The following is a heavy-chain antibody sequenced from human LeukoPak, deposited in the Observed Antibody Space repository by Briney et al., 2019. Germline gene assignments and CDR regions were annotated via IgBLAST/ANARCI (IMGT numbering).Heavy chain of an antibody. Sequence: ASVKVSCKAAGYTFTSHGFIWLRQAPGQGLEWMGWITVNNGYTKYAQELQGRVTMTTDTSTSTAYMELRSLRSDDTAVYYCARSAERITMIVVVTGLSDYWGQGTLVTVSS. D-gene: IGHD3-22*01. CDR2: ITVNNGYT. CDR3: ARSAERITMIVVVTGLSDY. CDR1: GYTFTSHG. J-gene: IGHJ4*02. V-gene: IGHV1-18*01.